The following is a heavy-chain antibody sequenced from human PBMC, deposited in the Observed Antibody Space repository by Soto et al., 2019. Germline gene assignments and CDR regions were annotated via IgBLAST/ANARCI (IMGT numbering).Heavy chain of an antibody. CDR2: IYHSGSP. CDR1: GGSISDSNW. CDR3: VTLPPRTAATLLPIPS. Sequence: SEALSLTCAVSGGSISDSNWWAWGRQPPGKGLEWIGEIYHSGSPPYSPSLRARATMSVDKSNMQFSLRLSCVTDAYTAVYYCVTLPPRTAATLLPIPSWRQGIQVTVSS. J-gene: IGHJ5*02. D-gene: IGHD2-8*02. V-gene: IGHV4-4*02.